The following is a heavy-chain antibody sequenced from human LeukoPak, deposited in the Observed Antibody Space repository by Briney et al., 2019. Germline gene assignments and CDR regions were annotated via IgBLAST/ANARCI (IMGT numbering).Heavy chain of an antibody. V-gene: IGHV4-38-2*02. Sequence: SETLSLTCTVSGYSISSGYYWGWIRQPPGKGLEWIGSIYHSGSTYYNPSLKSRVTISVDTSKNQFSLKLSSVTAADTAVCYCARDPSIAAADYYYYYMDVWGKGTTVTVSS. CDR2: IYHSGST. CDR3: ARDPSIAAADYYYYYMDV. J-gene: IGHJ6*03. CDR1: GYSISSGYY. D-gene: IGHD6-13*01.